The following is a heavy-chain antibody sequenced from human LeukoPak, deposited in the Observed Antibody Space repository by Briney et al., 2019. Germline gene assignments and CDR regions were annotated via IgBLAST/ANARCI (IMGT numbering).Heavy chain of an antibody. Sequence: PGGSLRLSCAASGFSFRSSGMHWVRQAPGKGLEWVANIKEDGSEKYYADFVKGRFTISRDNAKNSLDLQMNSLRAEDTAVYYCARRGSTDYWGQGTLVTVSS. CDR3: ARRGSTDY. J-gene: IGHJ4*02. CDR1: GFSFRSSG. CDR2: IKEDGSEK. D-gene: IGHD2/OR15-2a*01. V-gene: IGHV3-7*03.